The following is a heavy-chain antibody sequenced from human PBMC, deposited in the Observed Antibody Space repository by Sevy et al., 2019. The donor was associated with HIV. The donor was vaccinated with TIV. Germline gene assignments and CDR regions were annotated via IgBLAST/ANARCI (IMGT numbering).Heavy chain of an antibody. D-gene: IGHD4-17*01. Sequence: GGSLRLSCAASGFTFSDYYMSWIRQAPGKGLEWISYISGSDDAIYYADSVKGRFSISRDNAKNSLYLQLTSRRPEDTAVYYCARDHVKDGDLGDYYYFAMDVWGQGTTVTVSS. CDR1: GFTFSDYY. V-gene: IGHV3-11*01. CDR2: ISGSDDAI. CDR3: ARDHVKDGDLGDYYYFAMDV. J-gene: IGHJ6*02.